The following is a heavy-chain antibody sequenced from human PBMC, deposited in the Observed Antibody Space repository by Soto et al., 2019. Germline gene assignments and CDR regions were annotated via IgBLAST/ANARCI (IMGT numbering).Heavy chain of an antibody. CDR3: ARGVGYYDSSGGLDY. CDR1: GGSISSYY. V-gene: IGHV4-59*01. J-gene: IGHJ4*02. Sequence: PSETLSLTCAVSGGSISSYYWSWIRQPPGKGLEWIGYIYYSGSTNYNPSLKSRVTISVDTSKNQFSLKLSSVTAADTAVYYCARGVGYYDSSGGLDYWGQGTLVTVS. CDR2: IYYSGST. D-gene: IGHD3-22*01.